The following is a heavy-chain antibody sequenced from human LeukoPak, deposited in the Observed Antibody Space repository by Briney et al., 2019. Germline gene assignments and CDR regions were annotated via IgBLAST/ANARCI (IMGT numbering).Heavy chain of an antibody. CDR2: IRSKAYGGTT. CDR3: TRFPGYCSGGSCFKFDY. Sequence: GGSLRLSCTASGFTFGDYAMSWFRQAPGKGLEWVGFIRSKAYGGTTEYAASVKGRFTISRDDSKSIAYLQRNSLKTEDTAVYYCTRFPGYCSGGSCFKFDYWGQGTLVTVSS. J-gene: IGHJ4*02. V-gene: IGHV3-49*03. CDR1: GFTFGDYA. D-gene: IGHD2-15*01.